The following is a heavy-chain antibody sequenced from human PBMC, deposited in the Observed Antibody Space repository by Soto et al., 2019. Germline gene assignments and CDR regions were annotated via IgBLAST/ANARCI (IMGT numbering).Heavy chain of an antibody. J-gene: IGHJ4*02. CDR1: GFTFSSYA. CDR3: AKKSCSSTSCYEDY. V-gene: IGHV3-23*01. Sequence: GGSLRLSCAASGFTFSSYAMSWVRQAPGKGLEWVSAISGSGGSTYYADSVKGRFTISRDNSKNTLYLQMNSLRAEDTAVYYCAKKSCSSTSCYEDYWGQGTLVTVSS. D-gene: IGHD2-2*01. CDR2: ISGSGGST.